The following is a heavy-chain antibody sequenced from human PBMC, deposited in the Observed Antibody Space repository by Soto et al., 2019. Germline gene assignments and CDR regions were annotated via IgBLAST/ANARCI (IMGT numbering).Heavy chain of an antibody. D-gene: IGHD3-22*01. CDR2: IYYSGST. Sequence: SGTLSLTGTFPGFCIRSSRASGGGIREPPGQGLGWIGSIYYSGSTYYNPSLKSRVTISVDTSKNQFSLKLSSVTAADTAVYYCARHGMDYYDSSGYYYSPYYFDYWGQGTLVTVS. CDR1: GFCIRSSRAS. CDR3: ARHGMDYYDSSGYYYSPYYFDY. V-gene: IGHV4-39*01. J-gene: IGHJ4*02.